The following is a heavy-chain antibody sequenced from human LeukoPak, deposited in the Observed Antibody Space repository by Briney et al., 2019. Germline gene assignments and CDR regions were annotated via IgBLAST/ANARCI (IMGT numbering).Heavy chain of an antibody. CDR3: ARDGDVVVVPAAADWFDP. J-gene: IGHJ5*02. CDR2: IIPIFTIV. Sequence: SVTVSCKASGGPFSTYGFNWVRQAPGQGLEWMGRIIPIFTIVNFAQTFQGRLTITADKSTSTVYMELNSLTSEDTAVYYCARDGDVVVVPAAADWFDPWGQGTLVPVSS. CDR1: GGPFSTYG. V-gene: IGHV1-69*04. D-gene: IGHD2-15*01.